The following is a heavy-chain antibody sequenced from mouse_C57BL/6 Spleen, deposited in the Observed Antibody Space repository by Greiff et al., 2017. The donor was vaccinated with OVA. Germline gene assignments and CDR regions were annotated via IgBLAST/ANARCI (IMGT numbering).Heavy chain of an antibody. J-gene: IGHJ1*03. V-gene: IGHV1-82*01. D-gene: IGHD2-1*01. Sequence: VQLQQSGPELVKPGASVKISCKASGYAFSSSWMNWVKQRPGKGLEWIGRIYPGDGDTNYNGKFKGKATLTADKSSSTAYMQLSSLTSEDSAVYFCARGYYGNYGYFDVWGTGTTVTVAS. CDR1: GYAFSSSW. CDR2: IYPGDGDT. CDR3: ARGYYGNYGYFDV.